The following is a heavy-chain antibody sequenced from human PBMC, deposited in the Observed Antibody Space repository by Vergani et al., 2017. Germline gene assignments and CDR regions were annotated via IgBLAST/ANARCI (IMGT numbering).Heavy chain of an antibody. CDR1: GYTFSNYY. CDR2: INPSGGHT. J-gene: IGHJ4*02. V-gene: IGHV1-46*03. D-gene: IGHD3-9*01. Sequence: QVQVVQSGAAVKKSGASVKVSCKTSGYTFSNYYMHWVRQAPGQGLEWMGIINPSGGHTNYAQKFQGRVTMTRDTSTSTVYMELSSLRSEDSAIYYCARWDYGILTGYRYWGQGTLVTVSA. CDR3: ARWDYGILTGYRY.